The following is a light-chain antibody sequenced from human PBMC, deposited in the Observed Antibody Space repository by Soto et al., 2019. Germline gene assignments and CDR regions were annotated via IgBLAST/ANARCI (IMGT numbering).Light chain of an antibody. V-gene: IGKV3-20*01. CDR2: SAS. J-gene: IGKJ2*01. Sequence: EIVLTQSPGTLSLSPGERATLSCRASQSVSSNSLAWYLQKPGQAPRLLIYSASSRATGIPDRFSGSGSGTDFTLTMSSLEPEDFAVYYCQLYGTSPMFTFGRGTRLEIK. CDR1: QSVSSNS. CDR3: QLYGTSPMFT.